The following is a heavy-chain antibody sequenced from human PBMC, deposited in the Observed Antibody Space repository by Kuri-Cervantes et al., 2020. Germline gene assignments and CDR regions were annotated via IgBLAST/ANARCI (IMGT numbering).Heavy chain of an antibody. Sequence: SETLSLTCTVSGGSVSSGSYYWGWIRQPPGKGLEWIGSIYYSGSTYYNPPLKSRVTISVDTSKNQFSLKLSSVTAADTAVYYCARSSSSWYYFDYWGQGTLVTVSS. CDR1: GGSVSSGSYY. D-gene: IGHD6-13*01. J-gene: IGHJ4*02. V-gene: IGHV4-39*07. CDR2: IYYSGST. CDR3: ARSSSSWYYFDY.